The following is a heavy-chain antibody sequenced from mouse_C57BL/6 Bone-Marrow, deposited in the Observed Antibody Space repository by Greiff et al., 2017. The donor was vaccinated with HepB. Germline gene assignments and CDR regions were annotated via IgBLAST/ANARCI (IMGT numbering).Heavy chain of an antibody. Sequence: QVQLQQSGPELVRPGASVKISCKAPGYTFTSHWMQWVRQRPGQGLEWIGEIFPGSGSTYYNEKFKGKATLTVDTSSSQAYMQLSSLTSEDSAVYFCAREDYGSPWFAYWGQGTLVTVSA. CDR3: AREDYGSPWFAY. CDR2: IFPGSGST. J-gene: IGHJ3*01. D-gene: IGHD1-1*01. CDR1: GYTFTSHW. V-gene: IGHV1-56*01.